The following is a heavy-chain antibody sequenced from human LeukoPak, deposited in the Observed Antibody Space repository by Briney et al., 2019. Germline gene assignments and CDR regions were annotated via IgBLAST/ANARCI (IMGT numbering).Heavy chain of an antibody. Sequence: GGSLRLSCVASGFTFSSYAMSWVRQAPGKGLEWVSAISGSGSSTYYAGSVKGRFTISRDNSKNTLYLQMDSLRAAETAVYYCAKDPLFDPWGQGTLVTVSS. J-gene: IGHJ5*02. CDR3: AKDPLFDP. CDR1: GFTFSSYA. V-gene: IGHV3-23*01. CDR2: ISGSGSST.